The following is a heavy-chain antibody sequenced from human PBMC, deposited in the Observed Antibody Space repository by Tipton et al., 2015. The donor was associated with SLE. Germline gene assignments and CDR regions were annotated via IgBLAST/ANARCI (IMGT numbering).Heavy chain of an antibody. CDR3: ARETSGWYLDAFDI. Sequence: GLVKPSQTLSLTCVISGDSVSNNSAAWNWIRQSPSRGLEWLGRTYYRSKWSYDYAASMKSRITINSDTSKNHFSLQLNSVTPEDTAVYYCARETSGWYLDAFDIWGQGTRVTVSS. D-gene: IGHD6-19*01. CDR2: TYYRSKWSY. V-gene: IGHV6-1*01. J-gene: IGHJ3*02. CDR1: GDSVSNNSAA.